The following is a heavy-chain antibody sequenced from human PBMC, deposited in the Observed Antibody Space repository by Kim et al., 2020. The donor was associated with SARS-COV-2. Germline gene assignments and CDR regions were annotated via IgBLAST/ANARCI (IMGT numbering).Heavy chain of an antibody. J-gene: IGHJ5*02. Sequence: DSVMGRFTISRDNSQNTLYLQMISLRAEDTAVYYCAKDRSTRWPNLNWFDPWGQGTLVSVSS. D-gene: IGHD2-15*01. V-gene: IGHV3-23*01. CDR3: AKDRSTRWPNLNWFDP.